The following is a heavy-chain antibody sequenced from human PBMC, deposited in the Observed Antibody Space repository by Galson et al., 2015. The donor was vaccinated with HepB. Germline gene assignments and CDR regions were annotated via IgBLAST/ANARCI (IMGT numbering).Heavy chain of an antibody. CDR2: ISTGSTM. Sequence: SLRLSCAASGFSFSNYNMNWVRQAPGKGLEWVSYISTGSTMRFADSVKGRFTISRDNAKNSLYLQMNSLRDEDTAVYYCSRDGSSTSWYARPYYSDSWGQGTLVTVSS. D-gene: IGHD6-13*01. V-gene: IGHV3-48*02. CDR3: SRDGSSTSWYARPYYSDS. CDR1: GFSFSNYN. J-gene: IGHJ4*02.